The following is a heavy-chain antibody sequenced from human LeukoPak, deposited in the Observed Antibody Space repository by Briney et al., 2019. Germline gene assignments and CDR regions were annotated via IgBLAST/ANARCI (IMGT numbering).Heavy chain of an antibody. CDR2: IVSDGSTT. CDR3: GRDSRYSIDS. D-gene: IGHD1-14*01. CDR1: GFTFSTYW. V-gene: IGHV3-74*01. J-gene: IGHJ4*02. Sequence: GGSLRLSCAASGFTFSTYWMHWVRQAPGKGLVWVSRIVSDGSTTTYADSVKGRFTISRDNAKNTLYLQMNSLRAEDTAVYYCGRDSRYSIDSWGQGTLVTVSS.